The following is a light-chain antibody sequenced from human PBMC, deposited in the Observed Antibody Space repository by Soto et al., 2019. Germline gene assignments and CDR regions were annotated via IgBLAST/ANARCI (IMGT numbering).Light chain of an antibody. J-gene: IGKJ4*01. CDR1: QSINKY. CDR3: QQRSNWRGT. CDR2: DAS. V-gene: IGKV3-11*01. Sequence: EIVLTQSPATLSFSPGERATLSCRASQSINKYLAWYQQKPGQAPRLLIYDASNRATGIPARFSGSGSGTDFTLTITSLEPEGFAVYYCQQRSNWRGTFGGGTKVEI.